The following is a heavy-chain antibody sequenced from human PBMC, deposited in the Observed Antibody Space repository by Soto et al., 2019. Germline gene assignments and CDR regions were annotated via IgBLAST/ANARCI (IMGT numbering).Heavy chain of an antibody. Sequence: QVQLVESGGGKVQPGRSLRLSCAASGFTFSRYPMHWVRQAPGKGLAWVAVISHDGSDQYYADTVKGRFTISRDISKNTLHLQVNSLRAEDTAVYYCVRGAYDSRGNYRWHYFDIWGHGALVTVSS. D-gene: IGHD3-22*01. CDR1: GFTFSRYP. J-gene: IGHJ4*01. V-gene: IGHV3-30*14. CDR3: VRGAYDSRGNYRWHYFDI. CDR2: ISHDGSDQ.